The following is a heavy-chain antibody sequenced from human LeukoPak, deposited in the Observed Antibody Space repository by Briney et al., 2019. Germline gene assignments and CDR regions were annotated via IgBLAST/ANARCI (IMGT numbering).Heavy chain of an antibody. V-gene: IGHV1-69*01. CDR3: AREGIAARRGFDY. D-gene: IGHD6-6*01. J-gene: IGHJ4*02. CDR1: GGTFSSYA. Sequence: SVKVSCKASGGTFSSYAISWVRQAPGQGLEWMGGIIPIFGTANYAQKFQGRVTITADESTSTAYMELSSLRSEDTAVYYCAREGIAARRGFDYWGQGTLVTVSS. CDR2: IIPIFGTA.